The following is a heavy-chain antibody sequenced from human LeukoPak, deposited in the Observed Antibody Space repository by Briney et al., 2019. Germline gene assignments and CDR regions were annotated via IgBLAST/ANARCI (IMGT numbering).Heavy chain of an antibody. CDR3: AGVDYGGKSVN. J-gene: IGHJ4*02. CDR2: INHSGST. D-gene: IGHD4-23*01. V-gene: IGHV4-34*01. CDR1: GGSFSGYY. Sequence: PSETLSLTCAVYGGSFSGYYWSWIRQPPGKGLEWIGEINHSGSTNYNPSLKSRVTISVDTSKNQFSLKLSSVTAADTAVYYCAGVDYGGKSVNWGQGTLVTVSS.